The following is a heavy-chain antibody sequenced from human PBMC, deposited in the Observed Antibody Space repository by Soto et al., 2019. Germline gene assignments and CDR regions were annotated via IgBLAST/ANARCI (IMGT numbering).Heavy chain of an antibody. D-gene: IGHD3-22*01. V-gene: IGHV3-30-3*01. Sequence: QVQLEESGGGVVQPGKSLRLSCAASVFIFSGPIMYWVRQAPGKWLDWAATISYYGNNKDYADSVKGRFTISRDNSKNTLFLQMNSLKVEDTAMYYCARQSYFNSSGYFAYWGKGTLVTVYS. CDR2: ISYYGNNK. CDR3: ARQSYFNSSGYFAY. CDR1: VFIFSGPI. J-gene: IGHJ4*02.